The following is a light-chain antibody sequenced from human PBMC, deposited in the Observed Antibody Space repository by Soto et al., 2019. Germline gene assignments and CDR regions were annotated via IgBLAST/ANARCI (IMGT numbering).Light chain of an antibody. CDR2: DTS. CDR1: TGAVTSGHY. CDR3: LLSYRGARQV. J-gene: IGLJ2*01. Sequence: QAAVTQEPSLTVSPGGTVTLTCGSSTGAVTSGHYPYWFQQKPGQASRTLIYDTSNKHSWTPARFSGSLLGGKAALTLSGAQPEDEAEYYCLLSYRGARQVFGGGTKLTVL. V-gene: IGLV7-46*01.